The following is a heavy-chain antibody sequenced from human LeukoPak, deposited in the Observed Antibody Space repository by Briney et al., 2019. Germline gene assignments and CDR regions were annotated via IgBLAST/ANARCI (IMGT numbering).Heavy chain of an antibody. CDR2: INPSGGST. CDR1: GYTFTSYY. CDR3: ARDGGSAAAGTGAHYYFDY. J-gene: IGHJ4*02. Sequence: ASVKVSCKASGYTFTSYYMHWVRQAPGQGLEWMGIINPSGGSTSYAQKFQGRVTMTRDMSTSTVYMELSSLRSEDTAVYYCARDGGSAAAGTGAHYYFDYRGQGTLVTVSS. D-gene: IGHD6-13*01. V-gene: IGHV1-46*01.